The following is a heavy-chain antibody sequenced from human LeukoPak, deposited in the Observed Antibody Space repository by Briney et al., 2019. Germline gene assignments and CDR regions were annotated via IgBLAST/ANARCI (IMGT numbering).Heavy chain of an antibody. Sequence: SETLSLTCTVSGGSISSYYWSWIRQPPGKGLEWIGYIYYSGSTNYNPSLKSRVTISVDTSKNQFSLKLSSVTAADTAVYHCARTDDSSGLDAFDIWGQGTMVTVSS. J-gene: IGHJ3*02. CDR2: IYYSGST. CDR1: GGSISSYY. V-gene: IGHV4-59*12. D-gene: IGHD3-22*01. CDR3: ARTDDSSGLDAFDI.